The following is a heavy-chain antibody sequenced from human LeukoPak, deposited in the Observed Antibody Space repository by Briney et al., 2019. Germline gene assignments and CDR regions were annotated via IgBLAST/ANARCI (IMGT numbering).Heavy chain of an antibody. CDR3: STAFYGAPLA. D-gene: IGHD4-17*01. J-gene: IGHJ5*02. Sequence: GGSLRLSCTASGFTFSTAFMNWVRQAPGKGLEWVARITSKSYDETTDYAAPVKGRFSISRDDSKNTLYLQMNSLEIEDTAIYYCSTAFYGAPLAWGQGTLVTVSS. CDR2: ITSKSYDETT. CDR1: GFTFSTAF. V-gene: IGHV3-15*01.